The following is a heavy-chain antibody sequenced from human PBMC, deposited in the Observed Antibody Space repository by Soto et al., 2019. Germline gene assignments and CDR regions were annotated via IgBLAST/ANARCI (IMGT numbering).Heavy chain of an antibody. J-gene: IGHJ5*02. CDR2: ISYDGYDK. Sequence: QVQLVESGGGVVQPGRSLRLSCAASGFIFSNYAIHWVRQAPGKGLEWVALISYDGYDKYYTDSVKGRFTISRDNSKNTLYLQMNSLRPEDTDVYYCARAPNRLGGFWFDPWGQGTLVTVSS. V-gene: IGHV3-30*04. D-gene: IGHD1-26*01. CDR3: ARAPNRLGGFWFDP. CDR1: GFIFSNYA.